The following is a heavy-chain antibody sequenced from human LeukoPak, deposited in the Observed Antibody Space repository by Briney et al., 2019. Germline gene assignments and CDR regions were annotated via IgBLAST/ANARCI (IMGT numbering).Heavy chain of an antibody. D-gene: IGHD2-2*01. CDR2: IIPNSGDT. Sequence: ASVKVSCKASGYTFTDYYIRWVRQAPGQGLEWMGWIIPNSGDTNYAQKFQGRVTMTRDTSISTAYMELTSLRYDDAAVYYCARSACSRTTCPDYWGQGTLVTISS. V-gene: IGHV1-2*02. CDR3: ARSACSRTTCPDY. J-gene: IGHJ4*02. CDR1: GYTFTDYY.